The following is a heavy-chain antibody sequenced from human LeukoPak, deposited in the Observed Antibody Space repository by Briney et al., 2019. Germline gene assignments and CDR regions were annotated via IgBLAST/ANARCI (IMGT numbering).Heavy chain of an antibody. V-gene: IGHV4-61*02. Sequence: SQTLSLTCTVSGGSISSGSYYWRWIRQPAGKGLEWIGRIYTSGSTNYNPSLKSRVTISVDTSKNQFSLKLSSVTAADTAVYYCARELRQGGASPEGFDYWGQGTLVTVSS. D-gene: IGHD1-26*01. CDR2: IYTSGST. CDR3: ARELRQGGASPEGFDY. J-gene: IGHJ4*02. CDR1: GGSISSGSYY.